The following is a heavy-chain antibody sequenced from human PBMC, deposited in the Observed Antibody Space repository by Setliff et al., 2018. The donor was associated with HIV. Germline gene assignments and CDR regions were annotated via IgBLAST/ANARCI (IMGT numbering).Heavy chain of an antibody. CDR1: GGSLISGGYY. V-gene: IGHV4-31*03. Sequence: PSETLSLTCSVSGGSLISGGYYWSWIRQHPGKGLEWIGYVYYTGKTYYNPSLESRISMSVDTSKNQFSLKLSSVTAADTAVYFCARHAAAAPFRYWGQGTQVTVSS. CDR2: VYYTGKT. CDR3: ARHAAAAPFRY. D-gene: IGHD6-13*01. J-gene: IGHJ4*02.